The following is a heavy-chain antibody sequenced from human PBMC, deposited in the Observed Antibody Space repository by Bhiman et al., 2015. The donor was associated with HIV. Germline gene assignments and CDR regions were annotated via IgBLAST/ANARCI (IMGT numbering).Heavy chain of an antibody. V-gene: IGHV3-21*01. CDR3: ARAFAPYSGYPFDY. Sequence: EVQLVESGGGLVKPGGSLRLSCAASGFTFSSYIMNWVRQAPGKGLEWVSSISSSSSYIYYADSVKGRFTISRDNAKNSLYLQMNSLRAEDTAVYYCARAFAPYSGYPFDYWGQGTLVTVSS. CDR2: ISSSSSYI. J-gene: IGHJ4*02. CDR1: GFTFSSYI. D-gene: IGHD5-12*01.